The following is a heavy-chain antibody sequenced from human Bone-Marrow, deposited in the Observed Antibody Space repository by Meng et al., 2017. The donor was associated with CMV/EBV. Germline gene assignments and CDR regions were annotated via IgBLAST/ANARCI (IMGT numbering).Heavy chain of an antibody. D-gene: IGHD2-2*01. CDR2: IYHSGST. V-gene: IGHV4-38-2*02. Sequence: SETLSLTCTVSGYSISSGYYWGWIRQPPGKGLEWIGSIYHSGSTYYNPSLKSRVTISVDTSKNQFSLKLSSVTAADTAVYYCARDWGGYCSSTSCYEVDPWGHGTLVTVSS. J-gene: IGHJ5*02. CDR1: GYSISSGYY. CDR3: ARDWGGYCSSTSCYEVDP.